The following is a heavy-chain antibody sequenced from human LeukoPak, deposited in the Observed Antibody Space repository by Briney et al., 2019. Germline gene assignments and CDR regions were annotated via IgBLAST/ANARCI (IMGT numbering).Heavy chain of an antibody. CDR2: ISGSGATT. Sequence: RSGGSLRLSCAASGFTFNNFAMSWVRQAPGKGLEWVSSISGSGATTYYADSVRGRFTISRDNSKNTLYLQMNNLRAEDTAVYYCAKLAPRYLDIWGRGTLVTVSS. J-gene: IGHJ2*01. CDR1: GFTFNNFA. V-gene: IGHV3-23*01. CDR3: AKLAPRYLDI.